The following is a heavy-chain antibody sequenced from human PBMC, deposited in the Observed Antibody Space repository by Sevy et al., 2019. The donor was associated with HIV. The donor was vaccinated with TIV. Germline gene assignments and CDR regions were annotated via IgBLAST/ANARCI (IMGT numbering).Heavy chain of an antibody. J-gene: IGHJ4*02. D-gene: IGHD4-17*01. V-gene: IGHV3-48*03. CDR1: GFTFSSFE. CDR2: ISSSGSLI. CDR3: TRDLPPSATTVAHFDY. Sequence: GGSLRLSCAASGFTFSSFEMNWVRQTPGKGLEWVSFISSSGSLIYYADSVKGRFTISRDSAKNSLYLQMNSLRAEDTGVYYCTRDLPPSATTVAHFDYWGQGTLVTVSS.